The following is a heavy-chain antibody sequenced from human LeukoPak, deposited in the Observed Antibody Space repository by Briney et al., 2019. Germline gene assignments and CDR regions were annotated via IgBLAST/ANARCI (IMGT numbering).Heavy chain of an antibody. CDR1: GGSISSGSYY. Sequence: SETLSLTCTVSGGSISSGSYYWSWIRQPAGKGLEWIGRIYTSGSTNYNPSLKSRVTISVDTSKNQFSLKLSSVTAADTAVYYCARDRRNGTTFSFDYWGQGTLVTVSS. D-gene: IGHD1-7*01. V-gene: IGHV4-61*02. J-gene: IGHJ4*02. CDR3: ARDRRNGTTFSFDY. CDR2: IYTSGST.